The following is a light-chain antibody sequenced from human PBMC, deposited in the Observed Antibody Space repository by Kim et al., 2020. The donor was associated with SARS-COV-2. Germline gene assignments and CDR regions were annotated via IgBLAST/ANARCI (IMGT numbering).Light chain of an antibody. CDR3: CSFAGSAYV. CDR1: SSDVGGLNY. V-gene: IGLV2-11*03. J-gene: IGLJ1*01. Sequence: GQSVTISCTGTSSDVGGLNYVSWYQQNPGQAPKVVIYDVNERPSGVPDRFSGSKSGNTASLTISGLQIEDEVDYYCCSFAGSAYVFGTGTKVTVL. CDR2: DVN.